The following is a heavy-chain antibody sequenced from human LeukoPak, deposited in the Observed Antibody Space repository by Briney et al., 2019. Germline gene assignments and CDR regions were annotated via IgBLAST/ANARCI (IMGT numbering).Heavy chain of an antibody. D-gene: IGHD3-10*01. CDR2: ISSTGTTI. CDR1: GFTFSSYE. Sequence: GGSLRLSCAASGFTFSSYEMNWLRRAPGKGLEWVSYISSTGTTIYYADSVKGRFTISRDNAKNSLYLQMNSLRAEDTAVYYCARDLKSGLWGQGTLVAVSS. CDR3: ARDLKSGL. V-gene: IGHV3-48*03. J-gene: IGHJ4*02.